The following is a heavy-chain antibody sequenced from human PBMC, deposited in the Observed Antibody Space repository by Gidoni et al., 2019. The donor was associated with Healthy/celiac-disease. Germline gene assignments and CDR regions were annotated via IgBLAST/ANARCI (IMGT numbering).Heavy chain of an antibody. CDR3: ARGVDTAMVVLAFFDY. V-gene: IGHV4-34*01. J-gene: IGHJ4*02. CDR1: GGSFSGYY. CDR2: NTHSGST. D-gene: IGHD5-18*01. Sequence: QVQLQQWGAGLSEPSATLSLTCAVYGGSFSGYYWSWIRQPPGTGLEWIGKNTHSGSTNHHPSLQSRVTISVDTSKNQFSLKLGSVTAADTAVYYCARGVDTAMVVLAFFDYWGQGTLVTVSS.